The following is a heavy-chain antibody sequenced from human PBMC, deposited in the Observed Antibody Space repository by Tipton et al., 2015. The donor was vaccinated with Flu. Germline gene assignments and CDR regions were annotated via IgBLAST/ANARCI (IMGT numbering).Heavy chain of an antibody. D-gene: IGHD3-10*01. J-gene: IGHJ4*02. CDR3: ARGSGSGTYMIFDF. CDR2: MYTTGTT. CDR1: GGSLSSFY. Sequence: TLSLTCNVSGGSLSSFYWSWIRQPAGKGLEWIGRMYTTGTTKYKPPRKSRVTMSIDTPKEQFSLKLTSVTAADTAVYFCARGSGSGTYMIFDFWGQGTQVTVSS. V-gene: IGHV4-4*07.